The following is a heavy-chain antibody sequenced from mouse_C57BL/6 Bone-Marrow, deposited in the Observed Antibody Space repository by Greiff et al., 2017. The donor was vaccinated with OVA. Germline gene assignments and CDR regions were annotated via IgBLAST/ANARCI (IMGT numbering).Heavy chain of an antibody. J-gene: IGHJ4*01. CDR3: ARNGGYDYDPYYAMDY. D-gene: IGHD2-4*01. CDR1: GFSLTSYG. Sequence: VKLVESGPGLVQPSQSLSITCTVSGFSLTSYGVHWVRQSPGKGLEWLGVIWSGGSTDYNAAFISRLSISKDNSKSQVFFKMNSLQADDTAIYYCARNGGYDYDPYYAMDYWGQGTSVTVSS. CDR2: IWSGGST. V-gene: IGHV2-2*01.